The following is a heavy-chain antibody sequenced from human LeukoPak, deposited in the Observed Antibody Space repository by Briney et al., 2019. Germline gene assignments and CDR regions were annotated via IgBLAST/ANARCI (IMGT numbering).Heavy chain of an antibody. CDR2: IDSGGST. D-gene: IGHD6-19*01. Sequence: GGSLRLSCAASGFTVRSNYMSWVRQAPGKGLEWDSVIDSGGSTYYADSVKGRFTISRDNPKNTLYLQMNRLRAEDTAVYYCARSGYSSGWCGTFYYWGQGTLVTVSS. V-gene: IGHV3-53*01. CDR1: GFTVRSNY. CDR3: ARSGYSSGWCGTFYY. J-gene: IGHJ4*02.